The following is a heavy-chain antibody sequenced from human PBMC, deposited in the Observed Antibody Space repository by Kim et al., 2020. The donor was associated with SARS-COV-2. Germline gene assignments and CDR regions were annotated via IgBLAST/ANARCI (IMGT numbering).Heavy chain of an antibody. V-gene: IGHV3-30*04. CDR2: ISYDGSNK. CDR3: ARDPMPVVPPSHAFDI. D-gene: IGHD3-22*01. Sequence: GGSLRLSCAASGFTFSSYAMHWVRQAPGKGLEWVAVISYDGSNKYYADSVKGRFTISRDNSKNTLYLQMNSLRAEDTAVYYCARDPMPVVPPSHAFDIWGQGTMVTVSS. J-gene: IGHJ3*02. CDR1: GFTFSSYA.